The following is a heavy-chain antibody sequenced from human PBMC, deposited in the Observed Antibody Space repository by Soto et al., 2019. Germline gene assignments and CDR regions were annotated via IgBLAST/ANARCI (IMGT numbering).Heavy chain of an antibody. CDR1: GGSFSGYY. D-gene: IGHD2-2*01. Sequence: QVQLQQWGAGLLKPSETLSLTCAVYGGSFSGYYWSWIRQPPGKGLEWIGEINHSGSTNYNPSLKSRVTISVETSQNQFSLKLSSVTAADTAVYYCARGSSHCSSTSCYGPGYYYYMDVWGKGTTVTVSS. CDR2: INHSGST. CDR3: ARGSSHCSSTSCYGPGYYYYMDV. V-gene: IGHV4-34*01. J-gene: IGHJ6*03.